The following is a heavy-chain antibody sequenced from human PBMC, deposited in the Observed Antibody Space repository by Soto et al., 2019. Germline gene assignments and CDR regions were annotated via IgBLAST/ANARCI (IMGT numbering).Heavy chain of an antibody. J-gene: IGHJ4*02. D-gene: IGHD3-22*01. Sequence: SETLSLTCAVYGGSFSGYYWSWILQPPWKGLEWIGEINHSGSTNYNPSLKSRVTISVDTSKNQFSLKLSSVTAADTAVYYCARGSYYYDSSGYPSLNRDFDYWGQGTLVTVSS. CDR1: GGSFSGYY. V-gene: IGHV4-34*01. CDR3: ARGSYYYDSSGYPSLNRDFDY. CDR2: INHSGST.